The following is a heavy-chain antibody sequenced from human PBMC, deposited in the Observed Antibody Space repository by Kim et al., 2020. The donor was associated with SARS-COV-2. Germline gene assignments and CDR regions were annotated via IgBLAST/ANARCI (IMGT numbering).Heavy chain of an antibody. CDR2: IYQSETA. V-gene: IGHV4-59*01. D-gene: IGHD6-13*01. CDR1: GGSISSYY. CDR3: VRGLKQLVFDL. Sequence: SETLSLTCTLSGGSISSYYWTWIRQTPGKGLEWLGYIYQSETANYNRSLKSRLTLSGNRSQNQFSLNLRSVTSTDRAKYYCVRGLKQLVFDLW. J-gene: IGHJ3*01.